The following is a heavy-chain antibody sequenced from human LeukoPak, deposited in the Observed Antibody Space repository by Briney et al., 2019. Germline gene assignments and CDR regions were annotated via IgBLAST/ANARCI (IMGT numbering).Heavy chain of an antibody. CDR1: GFSFSTYT. CDR3: AKDLVATSY. Sequence: PGGSLRLSCAASGFSFSTYTMHWVRQAPGKGLEWVALVSPDADNTHFAESVKGRFTISRDNSRNTLFLQMNSLRAEDTAVYYCAKDLVATSYWGQGTLVTVSS. J-gene: IGHJ4*02. D-gene: IGHD5-12*01. CDR2: VSPDADNT. V-gene: IGHV3-30-3*01.